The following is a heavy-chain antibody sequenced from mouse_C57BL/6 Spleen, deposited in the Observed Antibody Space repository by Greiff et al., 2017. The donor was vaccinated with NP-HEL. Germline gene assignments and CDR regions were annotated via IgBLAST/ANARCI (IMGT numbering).Heavy chain of an antibody. Sequence: QVQLKQSGPELVKPGASVKISCKASGYAFTSSWMNWVKQRPGKGLEWIGRIYPGDGDTNYNGKFKGKATLTADKSSSTAYMQLSSLTSEDSAVYFCAKSDGNYWYFDVWGTGTTVTVSS. D-gene: IGHD2-1*01. V-gene: IGHV1-82*01. CDR1: GYAFTSSW. CDR3: AKSDGNYWYFDV. CDR2: IYPGDGDT. J-gene: IGHJ1*03.